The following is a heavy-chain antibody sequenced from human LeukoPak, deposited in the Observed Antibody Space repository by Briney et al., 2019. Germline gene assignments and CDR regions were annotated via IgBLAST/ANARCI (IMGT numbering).Heavy chain of an antibody. D-gene: IGHD6-19*01. CDR3: ARSKWLEAFDI. CDR1: GYTFTSYD. CDR2: MNPNGGNT. V-gene: IGHV1-8*01. Sequence: ASVKVSCKASGYTFTSYDINWVRQATGQGLEWMGWMNPNGGNTGYAQKFQGRVTITRNTSISTAYMELSSLRSEDTAVYYCARSKWLEAFDIWGQGTMVTVSS. J-gene: IGHJ3*02.